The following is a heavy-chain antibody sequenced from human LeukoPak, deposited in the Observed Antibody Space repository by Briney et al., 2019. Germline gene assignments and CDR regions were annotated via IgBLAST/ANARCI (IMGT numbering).Heavy chain of an antibody. Sequence: RSGGSLRLSCAASGFTFSSYAMSWVRQAPGKGPEWVSTVSNGGSSTYYADSVRGRFTVSRDNPRSTLYLQLNSPRAEDTATYYCVLKGGHYYHFDAWGQGTLVTVSS. J-gene: IGHJ4*02. V-gene: IGHV3-23*01. CDR1: GFTFSSYA. CDR3: VLKGGHYYHFDA. D-gene: IGHD3-22*01. CDR2: VSNGGSST.